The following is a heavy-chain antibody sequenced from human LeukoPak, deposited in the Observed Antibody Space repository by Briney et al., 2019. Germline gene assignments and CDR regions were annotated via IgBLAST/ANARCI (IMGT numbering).Heavy chain of an antibody. CDR2: INPNSGGT. CDR3: ARGVAGTPLTDY. Sequence: ASVKVSCKSSGYTFTGYFVHWVRQAPGQGLDWMGWINPNSGGTNYAQKFQGRVTMTRDTSISIAYMELSRLRSDDTAVYYCARGVAGTPLTDYWGQGTLVTVSS. J-gene: IGHJ4*02. CDR1: GYTFTGYF. D-gene: IGHD6-19*01. V-gene: IGHV1-2*02.